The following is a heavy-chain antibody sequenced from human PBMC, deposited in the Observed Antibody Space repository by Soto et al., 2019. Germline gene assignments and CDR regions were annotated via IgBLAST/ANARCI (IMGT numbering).Heavy chain of an antibody. CDR2: IYYSGRT. D-gene: IGHD3-22*01. CDR3: ARGSNSYYPDY. J-gene: IGHJ4*02. CDR1: GGSISSYY. V-gene: IGHV4-59*08. Sequence: QVQLQESGPGLVKPSETLSLTCTVSGGSISSYYWSWIRQPPGKGLEWIGYIYYSGRTNYNPSLKSRVTISVDTSKNHFSLRLNSVTAADTAVYYCARGSNSYYPDYWGQGTLVTVSS.